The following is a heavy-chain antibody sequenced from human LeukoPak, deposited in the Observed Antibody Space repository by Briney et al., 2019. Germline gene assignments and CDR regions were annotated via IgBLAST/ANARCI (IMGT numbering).Heavy chain of an antibody. CDR3: ARDRGTYYYDSTSHYDAFDI. CDR2: IKQDGSEK. Sequence: GGSLRLSCTVSGFTVSSNSMSWVRQAPGKGLEWVANIKQDGSEKYYVDSVKGRFTISRDNAKNSLYLQMNSLRAEDTAVYYCARDRGTYYYDSTSHYDAFDIWGQGTMVTVSS. CDR1: GFTVSSNS. D-gene: IGHD3-22*01. J-gene: IGHJ3*02. V-gene: IGHV3-7*01.